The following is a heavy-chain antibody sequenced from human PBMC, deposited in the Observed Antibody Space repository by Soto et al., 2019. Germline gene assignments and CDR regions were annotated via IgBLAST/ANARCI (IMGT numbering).Heavy chain of an antibody. CDR1: GYTFTGYY. V-gene: IGHV1-2*02. Sequence: ASVKVSCKASGYTFTGYYMHWVRQAPGQGLEWMGWINPNSGGTDYAQKFQGRVTMTRDTSISTAYMELSRLRSDDTAVYYCAGGVLSGSYYNWFDPWGQGTVVTVS. CDR2: INPNSGGT. D-gene: IGHD1-26*01. CDR3: AGGVLSGSYYNWFDP. J-gene: IGHJ5*02.